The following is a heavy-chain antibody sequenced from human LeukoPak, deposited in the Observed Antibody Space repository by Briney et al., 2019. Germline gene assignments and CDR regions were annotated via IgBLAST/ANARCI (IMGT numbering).Heavy chain of an antibody. CDR1: GYTFIGYY. Sequence: GASVKVSCKASGYTFIGYYLHWVRQAPGEGLEWLGWINPTSGDTNYAQKFQGRVTMTSDTSISTAYMELSRLRFDDTAVYYCARSITYYSGSGRNYYYMDVWGRGTTVTVSS. CDR2: INPTSGDT. J-gene: IGHJ6*03. V-gene: IGHV1-2*02. D-gene: IGHD3-10*01. CDR3: ARSITYYSGSGRNYYYMDV.